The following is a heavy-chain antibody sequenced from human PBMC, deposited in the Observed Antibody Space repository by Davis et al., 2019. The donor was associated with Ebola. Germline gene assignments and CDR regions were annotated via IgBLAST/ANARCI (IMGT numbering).Heavy chain of an antibody. V-gene: IGHV4-34*01. D-gene: IGHD2-15*01. CDR2: INHSGSS. CDR1: GGSSSGYY. J-gene: IGHJ6*02. CDR3: ARGPNSSSGNPYDYYGMDV. Sequence: SETLSPTCAVYGGSSSGYYWSWIRQLPGKGLEWIGAINHSGSSNYNPTLKSRVTISVDTSKNQFTLKLSSVTAAGTAVYYCARGPNSSSGNPYDYYGMDVWGQGTTVTVSS.